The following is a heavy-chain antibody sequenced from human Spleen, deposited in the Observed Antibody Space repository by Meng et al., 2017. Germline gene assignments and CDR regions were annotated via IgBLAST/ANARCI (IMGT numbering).Heavy chain of an antibody. CDR3: IAEIGPKSFDN. CDR2: IWSHGLEK. V-gene: IGHV3-33*01. CDR1: GFTFSYYG. D-gene: IGHD3-22*01. J-gene: IGHJ4*02. Sequence: QVQLVESGGGVVQPGRSLSLACAASGFTFSYYGFHWVRQAPGKGLEWVAVIWSHGLEKYYADSVKGRFTISRDNSKNTVYLQMTRLRPEDTAVYYCIAEIGPKSFDNWGQGTLVTAPQ.